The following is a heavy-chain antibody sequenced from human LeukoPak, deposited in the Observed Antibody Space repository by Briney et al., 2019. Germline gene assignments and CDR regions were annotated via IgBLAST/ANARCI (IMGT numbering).Heavy chain of an antibody. V-gene: IGHV4-34*01. CDR1: GGSFSGYY. J-gene: IGHJ4*02. CDR3: ARGGPPFSFDY. Sequence: SETLSLTCAVYGGSFSGYYWSWIRQPPGKGLEWTGEINHSGSTNYNPSLKSRVTISVDTSKNQFSLKLSSVTAADTALYYCARGGPPFSFDYWGQGTLVTVSS. CDR2: INHSGST.